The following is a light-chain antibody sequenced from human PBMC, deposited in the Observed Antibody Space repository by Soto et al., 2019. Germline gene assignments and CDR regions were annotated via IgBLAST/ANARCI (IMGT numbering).Light chain of an antibody. CDR3: QHYNNWPPWT. CDR2: GAS. Sequence: EIVLTQSPGTLSLSPGERATLSCRASQSLSNNIYLAWYQQKPGQAPRLLIYGASTRAPGIPARFSGSGSETEFTLTISSLQSEDFAVYYCQHYNNWPPWTFGQGTKVDIK. J-gene: IGKJ1*01. CDR1: QSLSNN. V-gene: IGKV3-15*01.